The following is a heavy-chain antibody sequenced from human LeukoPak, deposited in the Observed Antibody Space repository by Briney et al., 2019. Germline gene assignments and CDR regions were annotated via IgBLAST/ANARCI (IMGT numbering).Heavy chain of an antibody. CDR3: ARAYGYGGGY. Sequence: GGSLRLSCAASGFTFISYSMNWVRQAPGKWLELVSSISSSSSYIYYADSVKGRFTISRDNAKNSLYLQMNSLRAEDTAVYYCARAYGYGGGYWGQGTLVTVSS. J-gene: IGHJ4*02. V-gene: IGHV3-21*01. D-gene: IGHD5-12*01. CDR1: GFTFISYS. CDR2: ISSSSSYI.